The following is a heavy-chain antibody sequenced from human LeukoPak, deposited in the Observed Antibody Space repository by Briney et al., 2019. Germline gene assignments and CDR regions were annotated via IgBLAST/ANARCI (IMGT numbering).Heavy chain of an antibody. V-gene: IGHV1-2*02. CDR1: GYTFTGYY. CDR3: AREHPAGNWFDP. Sequence: ASVKVSCKASGYTFTGYYMHWVRQAPGQGLEWMGWINPNSGGTNYAQKFQGRVTMTRDTSISTAYMELSRLRSDDTAVYYCAREHPAGNWFDPWGQGTLVTVSS. CDR2: INPNSGGT. J-gene: IGHJ5*02.